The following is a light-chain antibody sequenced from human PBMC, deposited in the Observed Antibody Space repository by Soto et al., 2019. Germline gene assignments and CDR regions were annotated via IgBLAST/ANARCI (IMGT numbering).Light chain of an antibody. CDR3: QQYNNWPRT. CDR1: QSVSVD. Sequence: EIVMTQSPATLSVSPGERVTLSCRASQSVSVDLAWYQQRPGQAPRLLIYGASTRATGIPVRFSGSGSGTEFTLTINSLQSEDFAVYYCQQYNNWPRTFGRGTKVDIK. CDR2: GAS. J-gene: IGKJ1*01. V-gene: IGKV3-15*01.